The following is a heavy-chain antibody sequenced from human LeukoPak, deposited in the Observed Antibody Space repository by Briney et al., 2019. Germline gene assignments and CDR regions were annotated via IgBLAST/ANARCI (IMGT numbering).Heavy chain of an antibody. CDR2: INSDSGGT. CDR3: PEGRAVDCCASTIDTAMPSYEY. D-gene: IGHD5-18*01. Sequence: ASVTVSCRASGYTFIGFYMHWVRQAPGQGLEWVGLINSDSGGTNYAHKFQGRVTMTRDTRTNTLYMDTTTSTVYIELSSLTPEGRAVDCCASTIDTAMPSYEYWGRGTLVTVSS. CDR1: GYTFIGFY. J-gene: IGHJ4*02. V-gene: IGHV1-2*05.